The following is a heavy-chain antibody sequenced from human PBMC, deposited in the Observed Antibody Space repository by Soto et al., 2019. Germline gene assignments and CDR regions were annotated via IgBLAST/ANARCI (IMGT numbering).Heavy chain of an antibody. V-gene: IGHV5-51*01. J-gene: IGHJ5*02. CDR2: INPGESDT. CDR1: GYSLTSYW. D-gene: IGHD6-13*01. Sequence: GESLKISCKVSGYSLTSYWIGGVRQMPGKGLEWMGIINPGESDTRYSPSFQGQVTISADKSISTAYLQWSSLKASDTAMYYCARHTYSSSWYRGFDPWGQGTLVTVSS. CDR3: ARHTYSSSWYRGFDP.